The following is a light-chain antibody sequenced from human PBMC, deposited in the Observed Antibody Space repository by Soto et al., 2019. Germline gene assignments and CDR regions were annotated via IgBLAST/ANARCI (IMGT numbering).Light chain of an antibody. CDR2: EVY. J-gene: IGLJ2*01. CDR3: SSYSASDSIVV. CDR1: SSDVGGYNY. V-gene: IGLV2-8*01. Sequence: QSALTQPPSASGSPGQSVTISCTGTSSDVGGYNYVSWYQHHPDKAPQLIIYEVYKRPSGVPDRFSGSKSGNTASLTVSGLQSEDEAEYYCSSYSASDSIVVFGGGTKLTVL.